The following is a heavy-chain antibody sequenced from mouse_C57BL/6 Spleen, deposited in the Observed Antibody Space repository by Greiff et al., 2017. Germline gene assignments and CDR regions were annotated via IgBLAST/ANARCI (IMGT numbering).Heavy chain of an antibody. CDR2: IDPSDSYT. J-gene: IGHJ1*03. V-gene: IGHV1-50*01. CDR1: GYTFTSYW. Sequence: QVQLQQPGAELVKPGASVKLSCKASGYTFTSYWMQWVKQRPGQGLEWIGEIDPSDSYTNYNKKFKGKATLTVDTSSSTAYMQLSSLTSEDSAVYYCARMGRGWYFDVWGTGTTVTVSS. CDR3: ARMGRGWYFDV. D-gene: IGHD4-1*01.